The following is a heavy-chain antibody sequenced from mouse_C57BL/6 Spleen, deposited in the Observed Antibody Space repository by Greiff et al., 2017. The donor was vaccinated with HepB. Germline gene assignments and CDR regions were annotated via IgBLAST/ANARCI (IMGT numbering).Heavy chain of an antibody. Sequence: QVQLKQPGAELVKPGASVKLSCKASGYTFTSYWMQWVKQRPGQGLEWIGEIDPSDSYTNYNQKFKGKATLTVDTSSSTAYMQLSSLTSEDSAVYYCASTHYYGSSPDYWGQGTTLTVSS. V-gene: IGHV1-50*01. D-gene: IGHD1-1*01. CDR2: IDPSDSYT. CDR1: GYTFTSYW. CDR3: ASTHYYGSSPDY. J-gene: IGHJ2*01.